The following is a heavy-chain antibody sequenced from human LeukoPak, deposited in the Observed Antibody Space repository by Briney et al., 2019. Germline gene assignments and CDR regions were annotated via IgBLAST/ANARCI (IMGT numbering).Heavy chain of an antibody. Sequence: GGSLRLSCAASGFTFSDYYMSWIRQAPGKGLEWVSYISSSGTTIYYADSVKGRFTISRDNAENSRYLQMNSLRAEDTAVYYCARAKNYDHSLWDVWGQGTTVTVSS. CDR3: ARAKNYDHSLWDV. D-gene: IGHD3-3*01. CDR1: GFTFSDYY. V-gene: IGHV3-11*01. CDR2: ISSSGTTI. J-gene: IGHJ6*01.